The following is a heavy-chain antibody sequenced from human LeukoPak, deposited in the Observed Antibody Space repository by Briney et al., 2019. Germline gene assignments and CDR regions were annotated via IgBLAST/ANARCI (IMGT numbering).Heavy chain of an antibody. J-gene: IGHJ6*02. D-gene: IGHD5-18*01. CDR2: INSDGSIT. Sequence: GGSLRLSCAASGFTFTTYWMHWVRQAPGKGLVWVSHINSDGSITSYADSVKGRFTVSRDNAKNTLYLQMNSLRAEDTAVYYCARDAVDTANAVWGQGTTVTVSS. CDR1: GFTFTTYW. CDR3: ARDAVDTANAV. V-gene: IGHV3-74*01.